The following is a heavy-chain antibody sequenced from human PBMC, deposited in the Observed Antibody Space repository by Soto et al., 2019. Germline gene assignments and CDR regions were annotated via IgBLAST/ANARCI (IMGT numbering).Heavy chain of an antibody. Sequence: ASVKVSCKASGFTFTHSAVQWVRQGRGQRLEWIGWIVVGSGNTNYAQKFQERVTITRDMSTTTAYMELSGLRSEDTAVYYCVADTLVVIPAVMSYYYYGLDVWGQGTTVTVSS. CDR2: IVVGSGNT. V-gene: IGHV1-58*01. D-gene: IGHD2-2*01. CDR1: GFTFTHSA. J-gene: IGHJ6*02. CDR3: VADTLVVIPAVMSYYYYGLDV.